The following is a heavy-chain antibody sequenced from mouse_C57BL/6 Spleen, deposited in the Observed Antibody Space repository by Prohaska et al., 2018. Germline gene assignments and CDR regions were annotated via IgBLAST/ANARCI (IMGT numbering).Heavy chain of an antibody. D-gene: IGHD1-1*01. V-gene: IGHV1-15*01. CDR1: GYTFTDYE. CDR2: IDPETGGT. Sequence: GAELVRPGASVTLSCKASGYTFTDYEMHWVKQTPVHGLEWIGAIDPETGGTAYNQKFKGKAILTADKSSSTAYMELRSLTSEDSAVYYCTRPYYYGSSYLLAYWGQGTLVTVSA. J-gene: IGHJ3*01. CDR3: TRPYYYGSSYLLAY.